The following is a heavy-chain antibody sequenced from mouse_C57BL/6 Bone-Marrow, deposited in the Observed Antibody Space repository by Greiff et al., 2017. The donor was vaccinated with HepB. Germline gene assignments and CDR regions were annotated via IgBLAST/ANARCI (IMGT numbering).Heavy chain of an antibody. CDR3: ARGAYGSSLYWYFDV. CDR2: IDPNSGGT. Sequence: QVQLKQSGAELVKPGASVKLSCKASGYTFTSYWMHWVKQRPGRGLEWIGRIDPNSGGTKYNEKFKSKATLTVDKPSSTAYMQLSSLTSEDSAVYYCARGAYGSSLYWYFDVWGTGTTVTVSS. CDR1: GYTFTSYW. V-gene: IGHV1-72*01. J-gene: IGHJ1*03. D-gene: IGHD1-1*01.